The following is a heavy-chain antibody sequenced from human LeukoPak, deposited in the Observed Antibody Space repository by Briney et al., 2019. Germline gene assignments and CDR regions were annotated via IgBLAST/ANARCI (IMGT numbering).Heavy chain of an antibody. D-gene: IGHD2-2*01. Sequence: GGSLRLSCAASGNYWMHWVRQAPGKGLVWVSHINSDGSWTSYADSVKGRFTISKDNAKNMVYLQMNNLRAEDTAVYYCVSFYETYWGRGTLVTVSS. CDR3: VSFYETY. V-gene: IGHV3-74*01. CDR2: INSDGSWT. CDR1: GNYW. J-gene: IGHJ4*02.